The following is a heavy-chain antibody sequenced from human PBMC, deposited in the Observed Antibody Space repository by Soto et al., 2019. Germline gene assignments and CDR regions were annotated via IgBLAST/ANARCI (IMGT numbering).Heavy chain of an antibody. CDR2: IVVGSGNT. D-gene: IGHD2-21*01. J-gene: IGHJ5*02. CDR3: AAGLTLNPTFRLDP. Sequence: QMQLVQSGPEVKKPGTSVKVSCKASGFTFTSSAVQWVRQARGQRLEWIGWIVVGSGNTNYAQKFQERVTITRDMSTSTAYMELSSLRSEDTAVYYCAAGLTLNPTFRLDPWGQGTLVTVSS. CDR1: GFTFTSSA. V-gene: IGHV1-58*01.